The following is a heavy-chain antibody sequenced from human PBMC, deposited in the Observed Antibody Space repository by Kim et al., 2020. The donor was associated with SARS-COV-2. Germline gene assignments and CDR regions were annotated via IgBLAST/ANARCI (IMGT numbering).Heavy chain of an antibody. CDR3: ARALSMIEVDFDY. D-gene: IGHD3-22*01. J-gene: IGHJ4*02. CDR2: ISYDGSNK. CDR1: GFTFSSYA. V-gene: IGHV3-30*04. Sequence: GGSLRLSCAASGFTFSSYAMHWVRQAPGKGLEWVAVISYDGSNKYYADSVKGRFTISRDNSKNTLYLQMNSLRAEDTAVYYCARALSMIEVDFDYWGQGTLVTVSS.